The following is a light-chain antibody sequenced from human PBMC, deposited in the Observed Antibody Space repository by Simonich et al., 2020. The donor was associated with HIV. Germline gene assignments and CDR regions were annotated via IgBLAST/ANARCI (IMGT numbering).Light chain of an antibody. CDR2: ASS. V-gene: IGKV1-39*01. Sequence: DIQMTQSPSSLSASVGNRVTITCLERQSISRYLHWYQQKPGKAPKLLIYASSSLQSGVPSRFRGSGSGTDFTLTISSLQPEDFATYYCQQSYSTPLTFGGGTKVEIK. J-gene: IGKJ4*01. CDR1: QSISRY. CDR3: QQSYSTPLT.